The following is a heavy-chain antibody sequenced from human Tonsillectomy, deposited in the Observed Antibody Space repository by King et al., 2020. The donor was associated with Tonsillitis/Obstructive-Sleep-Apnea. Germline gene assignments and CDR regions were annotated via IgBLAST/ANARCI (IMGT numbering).Heavy chain of an antibody. CDR3: ASVVAANDAFDF. CDR1: GFTFSSYA. J-gene: IGHJ3*01. D-gene: IGHD6-19*01. V-gene: IGHV3-30*01. Sequence: VQLVESGGGVVQPGRSLRLSCAASGFTFSSYAMHWVRQAPGKGLEWVAVISYDGSNKYYADSVKGRLTISRDNSKNTLYLQMNSLRAEDTAVYYCASVVAANDAFDFWGQGTMVTVSS. CDR2: ISYDGSNK.